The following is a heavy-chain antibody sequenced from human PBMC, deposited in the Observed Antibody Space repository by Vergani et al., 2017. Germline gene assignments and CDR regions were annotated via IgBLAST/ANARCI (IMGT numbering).Heavy chain of an antibody. D-gene: IGHD7-27*01. Sequence: QVTLKESGPALVKPTQTLTLPCTFSGFSLSTSGMRVSWIRQPPGNALEWLARIDWDDDKFYSTSLKTRLTISKDTSKNQVVLTMTNMDPVDTATYYCARSSNWGSTGFGYWGQGTLVTVSS. CDR3: ARSSNWGSTGFGY. CDR1: GFSLSTSGMR. J-gene: IGHJ4*02. CDR2: IDWDDDK. V-gene: IGHV2-70*04.